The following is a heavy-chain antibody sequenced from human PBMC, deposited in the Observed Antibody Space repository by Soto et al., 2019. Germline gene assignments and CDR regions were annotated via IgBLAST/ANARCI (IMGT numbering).Heavy chain of an antibody. CDR3: ASYRYDY. D-gene: IGHD4-4*01. J-gene: IGHJ4*02. CDR2: TYYRSRWYH. Sequence: QVQLQQSGPGLVKPSQTLSLTWAISGDSISSNSAAWNWIRQSPSRGFEWLGRTYYRSRWYHDYAVAVKSRIIINPDTSKNQFSLQLKSVTPDDTAVYYCASYRYDYWGQGTVVTVSS. CDR1: GDSISSNSAA. V-gene: IGHV6-1*01.